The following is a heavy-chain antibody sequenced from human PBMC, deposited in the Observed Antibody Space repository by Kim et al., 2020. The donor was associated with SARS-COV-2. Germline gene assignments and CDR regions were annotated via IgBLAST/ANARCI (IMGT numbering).Heavy chain of an antibody. CDR2: INEDGSIT. CDR1: GFTFNRCW. V-gene: IGHV3-74*01. CDR3: AKDLRGVGEY. J-gene: IGHJ4*02. Sequence: GGSLRLSCAASGFTFNRCWMHWVRQAPGKGLEWVSRINEDGSITDYGDSVSGRFTVSRDNAKNTVFLQMNSLRVEDTAVYYCAKDLRGVGEYWAQGTLVTVSS. D-gene: IGHD1-26*01.